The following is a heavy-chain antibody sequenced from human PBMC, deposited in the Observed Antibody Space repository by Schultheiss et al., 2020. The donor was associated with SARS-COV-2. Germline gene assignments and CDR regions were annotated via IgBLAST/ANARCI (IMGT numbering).Heavy chain of an antibody. D-gene: IGHD4-17*01. J-gene: IGHJ4*02. CDR2: IYYSGST. CDR1: GGSISSSSYY. Sequence: SETLSLTCTVSGGSISSSSYYWGWIRQPPGKGLEWIGSIYYSGSTYYNPSLKSRVTISVDTSKNQFSLKLSSVTAADTAVYYCARASTETLALPDDYWGQGTLVTVSS. V-gene: IGHV4-39*07. CDR3: ARASTETLALPDDY.